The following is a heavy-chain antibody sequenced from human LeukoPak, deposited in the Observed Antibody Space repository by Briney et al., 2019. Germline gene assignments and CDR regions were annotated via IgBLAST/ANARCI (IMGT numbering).Heavy chain of an antibody. CDR2: FDPEDGET. D-gene: IGHD3-16*01. J-gene: IGHJ3*02. Sequence: GASVKVSCKASGGTFSSYAISWVRQAPGKGLEWMGGFDPEDGETIYAQKFQGRVTMTEDTSTDTAYMELSSLRSEDTAVYYCATARGIRDAFDIWGQGTMVTVSS. V-gene: IGHV1-24*01. CDR3: ATARGIRDAFDI. CDR1: GGTFSSYA.